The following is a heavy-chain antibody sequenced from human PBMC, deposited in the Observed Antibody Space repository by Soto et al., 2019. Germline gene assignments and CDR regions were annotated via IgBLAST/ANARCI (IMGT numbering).Heavy chain of an antibody. D-gene: IGHD4-4*01. V-gene: IGHV3-72*01. CDR1: GFTFSDHF. CDR2: TRDKPNSYTT. Sequence: GGSLRLSCAPSGFTFSDHFMDWVRQAPGKGLEWVGRTRDKPNSYTTEYAASVEGRFTISRDDSKNSLYLQLNSLNTEDTAVYYCGRGGYRHYSAYYYYALDVWGQGTTVTVSS. J-gene: IGHJ6*02. CDR3: GRGGYRHYSAYYYYALDV.